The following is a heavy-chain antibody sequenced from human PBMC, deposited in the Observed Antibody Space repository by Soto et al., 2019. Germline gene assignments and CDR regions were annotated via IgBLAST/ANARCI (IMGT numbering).Heavy chain of an antibody. CDR2: IYYSGST. J-gene: IGHJ6*02. CDR3: ARVDYDSSGAHRYYYGLDV. V-gene: IGHV4-59*01. D-gene: IGHD3-22*01. CDR1: GGSISSYY. Sequence: SETLSLTCTVSGGSISSYYWSWVRQPPGKGLEWIGYIYYSGSTNYNPSLKSRVTISVDTSKNQFSLKLSSVTAADTAVYYCARVDYDSSGAHRYYYGLDVWGQGTTLTVSS.